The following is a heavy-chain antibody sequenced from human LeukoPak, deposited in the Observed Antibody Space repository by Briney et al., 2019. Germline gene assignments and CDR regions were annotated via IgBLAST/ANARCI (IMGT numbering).Heavy chain of an antibody. CDR1: GYTFTGYY. Sequence: ASVKVSCKASGYTFTGYYMHWVRQAPGQGLEWMGWINPNSGGTNYAQKFQGRVTMTRDTSISTAYMELSRLRSDDTAVYYCARGGYCSSTSCYSCDYWGQGTLVTVSS. CDR3: ARGGYCSSTSCYSCDY. J-gene: IGHJ4*02. D-gene: IGHD2-2*01. CDR2: INPNSGGT. V-gene: IGHV1-2*02.